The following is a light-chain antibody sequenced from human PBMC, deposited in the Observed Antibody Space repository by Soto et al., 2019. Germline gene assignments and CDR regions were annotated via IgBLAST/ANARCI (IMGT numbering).Light chain of an antibody. J-gene: IGKJ2*01. CDR1: QSVSSSY. CDR3: QQYGSSPHT. CDR2: GAS. Sequence: EIVLTQSPGTLSLSPGERATLSCRASQSVSSSYLAWYQHKPGQAPRLLIYGASSRATGIPDRFSGSGSGTDVPRTIRRLEPEYFAVYYCQQYGSSPHTFGQGTELEIK. V-gene: IGKV3-20*01.